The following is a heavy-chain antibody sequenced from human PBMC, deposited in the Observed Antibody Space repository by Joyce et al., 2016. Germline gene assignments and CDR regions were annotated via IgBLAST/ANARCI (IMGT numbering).Heavy chain of an antibody. J-gene: IGHJ4*02. CDR2: ITPIFATA. CDR3: VRVRQSGNINDY. V-gene: IGHV1-69*06. CDR1: GGTRSGYA. Sequence: QMQLVQSGAEVKKPGSSVKVSCRALGGTRSGYAISWVRQAPGQGLEWMGGITPIFATAKYAQKFQTRLTITADKSTNTADMELSSLRSEDTAIYYCVRVRQSGNINDYWGQGAQVTVSS.